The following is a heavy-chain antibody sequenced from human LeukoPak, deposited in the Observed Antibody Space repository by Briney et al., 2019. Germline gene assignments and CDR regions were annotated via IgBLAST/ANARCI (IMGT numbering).Heavy chain of an antibody. Sequence: GGSLRLSCAASGFTLSSYAMSWVRQAPRKGLEWVSAISGSGGSTYYADSVKGRFTISRDNSKNTLYLQMNSLRAEDTAVYYCAKDVLVVPAAMGEEPSDSFDYWGQGTLVTVSS. V-gene: IGHV3-23*01. J-gene: IGHJ4*02. CDR3: AKDVLVVPAAMGEEPSDSFDY. D-gene: IGHD2-2*01. CDR1: GFTLSSYA. CDR2: ISGSGGST.